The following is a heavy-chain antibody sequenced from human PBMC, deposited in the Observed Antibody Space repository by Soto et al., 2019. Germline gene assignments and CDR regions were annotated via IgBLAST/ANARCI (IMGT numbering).Heavy chain of an antibody. CDR2: IYHSGST. CDR3: ARADVDTAMVTFDY. V-gene: IGHV4-4*02. J-gene: IGHJ4*02. CDR1: GGSISSSNW. D-gene: IGHD5-18*01. Sequence: SETLSLTCAVSGGSISSSNWWSWVRQPPGKGLEWIGEIYHSGSTNYNPSLKSRVTISVDKSKNQFSLKLSSVTAADTAVYYCARADVDTAMVTFDYWGQGTLVTVSS.